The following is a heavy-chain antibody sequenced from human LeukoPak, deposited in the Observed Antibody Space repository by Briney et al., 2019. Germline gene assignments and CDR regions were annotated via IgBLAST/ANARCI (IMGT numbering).Heavy chain of an antibody. CDR2: ISWNSGNR. V-gene: IGHV3-9*01. Sequence: PGGSLRLSCAASGFTFSSYAMSWVRQAPGKGLEWVSGISWNSGNRGYADSVKGRLTISRDNAKNSVYLQMNSLRAEDTALYYCAKDPLGVYDSSGYLDYWGQGTTVTVS. CDR3: AKDPLGVYDSSGYLDY. J-gene: IGHJ4*02. CDR1: GFTFSSYA. D-gene: IGHD3-22*01.